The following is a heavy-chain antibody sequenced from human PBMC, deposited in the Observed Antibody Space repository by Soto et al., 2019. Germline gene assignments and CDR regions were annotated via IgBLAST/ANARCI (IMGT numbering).Heavy chain of an antibody. CDR2: IYWDDDK. Sequence: QITLKESGPTLVKPTQTLTLTCTFSGFSLSTSGVGVGWIRQPPGKALEWLALIYWDDDKCYSPSLKSRLTITKDTSKNQVVLTMTNMDPVDTATYYCAHMGNYYDSSGYYDYWGQGTLVTVSS. D-gene: IGHD3-22*01. CDR1: GFSLSTSGVG. J-gene: IGHJ4*02. CDR3: AHMGNYYDSSGYYDY. V-gene: IGHV2-5*02.